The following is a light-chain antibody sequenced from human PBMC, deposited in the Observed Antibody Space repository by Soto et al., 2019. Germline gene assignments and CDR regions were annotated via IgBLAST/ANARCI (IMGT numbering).Light chain of an antibody. V-gene: IGLV2-8*01. Sequence: QSVLTQPPSASGSPGQSVTISCTGTSSDVGGYNYVSWYQQHPGKAPKLMIYEVSKRPSGVPDRFSGSKSGNTASLTVSGLQAEDGADYYCSSYAGSNKVVFGGGTKPTVL. CDR3: SSYAGSNKVV. J-gene: IGLJ2*01. CDR2: EVS. CDR1: SSDVGGYNY.